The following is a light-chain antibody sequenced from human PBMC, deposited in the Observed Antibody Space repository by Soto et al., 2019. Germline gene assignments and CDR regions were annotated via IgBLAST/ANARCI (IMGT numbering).Light chain of an antibody. J-gene: IGKJ1*01. CDR2: GAS. CDR3: QQYGSSGT. CDR1: QSVSSSY. V-gene: IGKV3-20*01. Sequence: ELVLTQSPGTLSLSPGERATLSCRASQSVSSSYLAWYQQKPGQAPRLLIYGASNRATGIPDRFSGSGSGTDFTVTISRLEPEDFAVYYCQQYGSSGTFGQGTKVDIK.